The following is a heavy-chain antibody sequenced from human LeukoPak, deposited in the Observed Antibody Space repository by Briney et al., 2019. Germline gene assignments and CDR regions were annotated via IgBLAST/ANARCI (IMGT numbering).Heavy chain of an antibody. Sequence: GASVKVSCKASGYTFTGYYMHWVRQAPGQGLEWMGWINPNSGGTHYAQEFQGRVTVSRDTSISTAYMDLSRLRSDDTAVYYCARDLGYSGGWTRPDYWGQGTLVTVSS. CDR1: GYTFTGYY. J-gene: IGHJ4*02. D-gene: IGHD6-19*01. CDR3: ARDLGYSGGWTRPDY. CDR2: INPNSGGT. V-gene: IGHV1-2*02.